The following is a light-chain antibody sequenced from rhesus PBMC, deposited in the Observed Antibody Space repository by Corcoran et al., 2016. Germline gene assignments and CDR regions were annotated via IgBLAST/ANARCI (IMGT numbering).Light chain of an antibody. CDR1: QGITND. Sequence: DIQMTQSPSSLSASVGDRVTITCRASQGITNDLAWYQQKPGETPKLLIYEASSLQSGIPSRFSGSGSGTDFTLTISSLQYEDVATYYCQHYYSTPWTFGQGTKVEIK. CDR2: EAS. J-gene: IGKJ1*01. CDR3: QHYYSTPWT. V-gene: IGKV1-25*01.